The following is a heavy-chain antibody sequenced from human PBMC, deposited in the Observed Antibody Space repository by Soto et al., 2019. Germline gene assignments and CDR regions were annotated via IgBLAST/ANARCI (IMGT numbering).Heavy chain of an antibody. CDR3: AKGGDDYYDSSGYSPFDY. J-gene: IGHJ4*02. CDR2: ISYDGSNK. D-gene: IGHD3-22*01. V-gene: IGHV3-30*18. CDR1: GFTFSSYG. Sequence: GGSLRLSCAASGFTFSSYGMHWVRQAPGKGLEWVAVISYDGSNKYYADSVKGRFTISRDNSKNTLYLQMNSLRAEDTAVYYCAKGGDDYYDSSGYSPFDYWGQGTLVTVSS.